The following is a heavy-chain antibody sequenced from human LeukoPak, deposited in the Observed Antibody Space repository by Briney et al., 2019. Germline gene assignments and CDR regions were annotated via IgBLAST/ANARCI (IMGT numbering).Heavy chain of an antibody. CDR3: ARSMVRGVRWNYYYYYYMDV. J-gene: IGHJ6*03. Sequence: SETLSLTCTVSGGSISVHTYYCAWIRQPPGRGLEWIGSVYYSGRTEYNPSLKSRVSISVDTSENQLSLSLKSVTAADTAVYYCARSMVRGVRWNYYYYYYMDVWGKGTTVTISS. V-gene: IGHV4-39*01. CDR2: VYYSGRT. D-gene: IGHD3-10*01. CDR1: GGSISVHTYY.